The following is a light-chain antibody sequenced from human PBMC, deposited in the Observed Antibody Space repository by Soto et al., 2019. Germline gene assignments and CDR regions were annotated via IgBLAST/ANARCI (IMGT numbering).Light chain of an antibody. V-gene: IGKV1-39*01. J-gene: IGKJ1*01. CDR3: QQSDITPRT. Sequence: QLTQIPSSLSASVGDRVTITCRASHSIRSFVNWYQHRPGQAPRLLIYAATSLHSGVSARFSGSGSETDFTLTISSLQPEDSATYYCQQSDITPRTFGQGTMVDIK. CDR2: AAT. CDR1: HSIRSF.